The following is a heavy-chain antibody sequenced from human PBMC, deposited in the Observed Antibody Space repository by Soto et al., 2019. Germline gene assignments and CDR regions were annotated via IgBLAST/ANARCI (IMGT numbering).Heavy chain of an antibody. V-gene: IGHV1-69*13. CDR3: ARGDTDGASSD. D-gene: IGHD6-25*01. Sequence: SSVQVSCKASGGTFSSYAISWVRQAPGQGLEWMGGIIPIFGTANYAQKFQGRVTITADESTSTAYMELSSLRSEDTAVDYCARGDTDGASSDWGKGTLCTVSS. CDR1: GGTFSSYA. J-gene: IGHJ4*02. CDR2: IIPIFGTA.